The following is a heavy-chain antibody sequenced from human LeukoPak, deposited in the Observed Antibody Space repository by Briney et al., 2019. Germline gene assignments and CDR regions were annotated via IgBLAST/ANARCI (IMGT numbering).Heavy chain of an antibody. Sequence: GGSLSLSCAASGFTFSSYSMNWVRRAPGKGLEWVSSISISSTYIYFADSVKGRFTISRDNSKNTLYLQMNSLRAEDTAVYYCARAVGAFGGYVGNNWFDPWGQGTLVTVSS. CDR2: ISISSTYI. CDR1: GFTFSSYS. J-gene: IGHJ5*02. D-gene: IGHD4-23*01. V-gene: IGHV3-21*04. CDR3: ARAVGAFGGYVGNNWFDP.